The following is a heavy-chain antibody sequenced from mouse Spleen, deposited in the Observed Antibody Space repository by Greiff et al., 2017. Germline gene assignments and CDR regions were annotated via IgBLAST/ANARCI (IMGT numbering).Heavy chain of an antibody. Sequence: VQLQQSGAELVRPGASVKLSCTASGFNIKDYYMHWVKQRPEQGLEWIGRIDPEDGDTEYAPKFQGKATMTAEKSSSTAYMQLSSLTSEDSAVYFCARWVDYWGQGTSVTVSS. CDR1: GFNIKDYY. V-gene: IGHV14-1*01. D-gene: IGHD2-3*01. CDR2: IDPEDGDT. CDR3: ARWVDY. J-gene: IGHJ4*01.